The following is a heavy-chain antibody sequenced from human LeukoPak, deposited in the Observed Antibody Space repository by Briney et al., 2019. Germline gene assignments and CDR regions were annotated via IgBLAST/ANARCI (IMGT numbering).Heavy chain of an antibody. J-gene: IGHJ4*02. Sequence: PSETLSLTCTVSGGSISSYYWSWIRQPPGEGLEYIGYIYTSGSTNYNPSLKSRVTVSVDTSKNQFSLKLSSVTAADTAVYYCARFNYEGGYFDYWGQGTLVTVSS. CDR1: GGSISSYY. V-gene: IGHV4-4*09. D-gene: IGHD4-11*01. CDR2: IYTSGST. CDR3: ARFNYEGGYFDY.